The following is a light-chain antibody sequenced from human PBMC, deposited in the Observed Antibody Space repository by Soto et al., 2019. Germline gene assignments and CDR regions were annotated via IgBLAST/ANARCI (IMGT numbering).Light chain of an antibody. CDR2: EVN. CDR1: SSDVGGYNF. CDR3: SSYGGRNNPDVV. V-gene: IGLV2-8*01. J-gene: IGLJ2*01. Sequence: QSALTQPPSASGSPGQSVTISCTGTSSDVGGYNFVSWYQQHPGKALKLIIYEVNKRPSGVPDRFSGSKSGNTASLTVSGLQAEDEADYYCSSYGGRNNPDVVFGGGTKVTVL.